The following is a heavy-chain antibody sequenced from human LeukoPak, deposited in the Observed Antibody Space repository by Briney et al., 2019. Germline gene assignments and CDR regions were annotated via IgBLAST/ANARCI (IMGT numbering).Heavy chain of an antibody. Sequence: GGSLSLSCVACGCTFSNPWMSWVGQAPGKGMEWVGGVNKKTDGGAIEYAAPVKGRFTISRDDSKNTLYLQMNSLKTEDTAVYYCTTLASSAYLTYYYDSSGYYNDYWGQGTLVSVSS. CDR2: VNKKTDGGAI. CDR1: GCTFSNPW. CDR3: TTLASSAYLTYYYDSSGYYNDY. J-gene: IGHJ4*02. D-gene: IGHD3-22*01. V-gene: IGHV3-15*01.